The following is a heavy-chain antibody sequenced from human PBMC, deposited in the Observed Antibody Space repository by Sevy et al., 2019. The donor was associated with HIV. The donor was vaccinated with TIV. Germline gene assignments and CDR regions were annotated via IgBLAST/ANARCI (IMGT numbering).Heavy chain of an antibody. V-gene: IGHV3-9*01. J-gene: IGHJ4*02. CDR2: ITWTSGSK. Sequence: GGSLRLSCAASGFTFDDYAMHWVRQAPGKALEWVAGITWTSGSKAYADSVKGRFTISRDNAKSYLYLQMNSLRAEDTALYYCAKDTYATSPGSLDSWGQGTLVTVSS. CDR3: AKDTYATSPGSLDS. CDR1: GFTFDDYA. D-gene: IGHD2-8*01.